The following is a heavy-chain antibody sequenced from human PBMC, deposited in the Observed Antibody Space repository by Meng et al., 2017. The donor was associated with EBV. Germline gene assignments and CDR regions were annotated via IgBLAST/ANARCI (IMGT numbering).Heavy chain of an antibody. CDR1: GYTVTSYG. CDR3: ARETSGYDFNWFDP. J-gene: IGHJ5*02. V-gene: IGHV1-18*01. CDR2: ISAYNGNT. Sequence: QVQLVQSGDELKKPGASVKFSCKASGYTVTSYGISWVRQAPGQGLEWMGWISAYNGNTNYAQKLQGRVTMTTDTSTSTAYMELRSLRSDDTAVYYCARETSGYDFNWFDPWGQGTLVTVSS. D-gene: IGHD5-12*01.